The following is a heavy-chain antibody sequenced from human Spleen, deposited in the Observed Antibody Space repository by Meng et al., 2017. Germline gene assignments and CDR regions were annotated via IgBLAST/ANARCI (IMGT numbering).Heavy chain of an antibody. J-gene: IGHJ4*02. V-gene: IGHV3-11*01. CDR3: ARMMFANYFDD. Sequence: GGSLRLSCSASGFTFSDYYMSWVRQAPGKGLEWVSYLSGSLSSVYYADSVKGRFTVSRDNAKNSLYLQMNSLRVEDTAVYYCARMMFANYFDDWGQGTLVT. D-gene: IGHD2-8*01. CDR2: LSGSLSSV. CDR1: GFTFSDYY.